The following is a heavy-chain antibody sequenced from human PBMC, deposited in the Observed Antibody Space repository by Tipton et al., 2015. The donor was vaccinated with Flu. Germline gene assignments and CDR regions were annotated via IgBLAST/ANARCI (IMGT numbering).Heavy chain of an antibody. V-gene: IGHV4-34*01. CDR1: GGSFSGYY. J-gene: IGHJ6*02. CDR2: INHSGST. D-gene: IGHD4-17*01. CDR3: ARPAVTTDYYYYYGMDV. Sequence: TLPLTCAVYGGSFSGYYWSWIRQPPGKGLEWIGEINHSGSTNYNPSLKSRVTISVDTSKNQFSLKLSSVTAADTAVYYCARPAVTTDYYYYYGMDVWGQGTTVTVSS.